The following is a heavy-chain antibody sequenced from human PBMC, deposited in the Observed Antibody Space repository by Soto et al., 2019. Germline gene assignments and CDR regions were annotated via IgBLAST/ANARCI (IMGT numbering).Heavy chain of an antibody. CDR1: GFTFSGSA. CDR3: TSVDYYGSGSYKDADYYYYYGMDV. Sequence: GVSLRLSCAPSGFTFSGSAMQWVRQASGKGLAWVGRIRSKANSYATAYAASVKGRFTISRDDSKNTAYLQMNSLKTEDTAVYYCTSVDYYGSGSYKDADYYYYYGMDVWGQGTTVTVSS. J-gene: IGHJ6*02. V-gene: IGHV3-73*01. D-gene: IGHD3-10*01. CDR2: IRSKANSYAT.